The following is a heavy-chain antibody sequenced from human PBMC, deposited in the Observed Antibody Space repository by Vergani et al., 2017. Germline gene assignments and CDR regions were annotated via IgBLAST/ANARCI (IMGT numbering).Heavy chain of an antibody. D-gene: IGHD6-6*01. CDR1: GYSFTSYW. J-gene: IGHJ6*03. V-gene: IGHV5-51*03. CDR3: ERLAQQRVPRTYYYYYYMDV. CDR2: IYPGDSDT. Sequence: EVQLVQSGAEAKKPGESLKISCKGSGYSFTSYWIGWVRQMPGKGLEWMGIIYPGDSDTRYSPSFQGQVTISADKSISTAYLQWSSLKASDTAMYYCERLAQQRVPRTYYYYYYMDVWGKGTTVTVSS.